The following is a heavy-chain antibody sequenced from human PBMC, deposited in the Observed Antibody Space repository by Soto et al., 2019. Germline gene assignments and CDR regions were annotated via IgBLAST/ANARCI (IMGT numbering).Heavy chain of an antibody. J-gene: IGHJ6*02. CDR2: MNPNSGNT. CDR3: ASTVTTAHYYGMDV. CDR1: GYTFTGYD. Sequence: ASVKVSCKASGYTFTGYDINWVRQATGQGLEWMGWMNPNSGNTGYAQKFQGRVTMTRNTSISTAYMELSSLRSEDTAVYYCASTVTTAHYYGMDVWGQGTTVTVSS. V-gene: IGHV1-8*01. D-gene: IGHD4-17*01.